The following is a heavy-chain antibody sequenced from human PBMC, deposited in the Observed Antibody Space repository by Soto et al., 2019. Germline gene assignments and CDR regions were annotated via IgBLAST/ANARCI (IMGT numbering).Heavy chain of an antibody. CDR2: MSGSSSTT. J-gene: IGHJ4*02. Sequence: LRLSCATSGLTFSNYAMSWVRQAPGGGLEWVSSMSGSSSTTYYADSVKGRFTISRDRSKNTLYLQMSSLRAEDTALYYCAKNQERELPRVIDFWGQGTLVTVSS. D-gene: IGHD1-7*01. CDR1: GLTFSNYA. CDR3: AKNQERELPRVIDF. V-gene: IGHV3-23*01.